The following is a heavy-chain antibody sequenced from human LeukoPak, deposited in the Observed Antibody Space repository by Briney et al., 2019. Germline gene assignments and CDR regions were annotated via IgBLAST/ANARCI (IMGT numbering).Heavy chain of an antibody. CDR3: ARQGNRYSGFDY. V-gene: IGHV4-59*08. CDR2: IYYSGST. Sequence: PSETLSLTCTVSDGSISSYYWSWIRQPPGKGLEWIGYIYYSGSTNYNPSLKSRVTISVDTSKNQFSLKLSSVTAADTAVYYCARQGNRYSGFDYWGQGTLVTVSS. CDR1: DGSISSYY. D-gene: IGHD2/OR15-2a*01. J-gene: IGHJ4*02.